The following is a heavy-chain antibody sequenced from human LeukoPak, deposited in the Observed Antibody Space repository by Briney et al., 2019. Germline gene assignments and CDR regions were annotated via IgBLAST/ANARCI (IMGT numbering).Heavy chain of an antibody. CDR1: GYTFTSYG. Sequence: ASVKVSCKASGYTFTSYGISWVRQAPGQGLEWMGWISAYNGNTNYAQKLQGRVTMTTDTSTSTAYMELRSLRSDGTAVYYCARDRGLRYFDWFNYYGMDVWGQGTTVTVSS. J-gene: IGHJ6*02. D-gene: IGHD3-9*01. V-gene: IGHV1-18*01. CDR3: ARDRGLRYFDWFNYYGMDV. CDR2: ISAYNGNT.